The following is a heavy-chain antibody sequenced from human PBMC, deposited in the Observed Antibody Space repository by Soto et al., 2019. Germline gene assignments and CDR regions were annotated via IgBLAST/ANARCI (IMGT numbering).Heavy chain of an antibody. J-gene: IGHJ5*02. V-gene: IGHV4-30-2*01. CDR2: IYHSGST. CDR1: NGFNSGGGYS. Sequence: TCXEANGFNSGGGYSWSWIRQPPGKGLEWIGYIYHSGSTYYNPSLKSRVTISVDRSKNQFSLKLSSVTAADTAVYYCARVPDRWGQGTLVTVSS. CDR3: ARVPDR. D-gene: IGHD2-2*01.